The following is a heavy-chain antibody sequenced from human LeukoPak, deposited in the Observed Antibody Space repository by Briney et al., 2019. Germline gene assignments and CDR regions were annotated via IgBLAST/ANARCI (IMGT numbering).Heavy chain of an antibody. CDR1: GGSFSGYY. CDR3: ASVIAARPRYYYYYYMDV. CDR2: INHSGST. V-gene: IGHV4-34*01. D-gene: IGHD6-6*01. J-gene: IGHJ6*03. Sequence: PSETLSLTCAVYGGSFSGYYWSWIRQPPGKGLEWIGEINHSGSTNYNPSLKSRVTISVDTSKNQFSLKLSPVTAADTAVYYCASVIAARPRYYYYYYMDVWGKGTTVTVSS.